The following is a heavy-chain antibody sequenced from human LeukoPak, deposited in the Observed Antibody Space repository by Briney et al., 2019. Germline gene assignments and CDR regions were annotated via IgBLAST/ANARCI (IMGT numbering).Heavy chain of an antibody. CDR2: ENADGGKT. J-gene: IGHJ4*02. V-gene: IGHV3-23*01. D-gene: IGHD4/OR15-4a*01. CDR1: GFTFDNYL. Sequence: GGSLRLSCSASGFTFDNYLMAWVPQAPGKGLEWVSTENADGGKTYYAGVVMARFTISRDNSKSPLILQMNSLRVEDTALYYCTKRVKYGGTWDHFADWGQGTLATVSS. CDR3: TKRVKYGGTWDHFAD.